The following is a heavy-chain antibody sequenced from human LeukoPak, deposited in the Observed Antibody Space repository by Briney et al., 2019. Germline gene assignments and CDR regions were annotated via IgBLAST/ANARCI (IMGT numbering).Heavy chain of an antibody. CDR1: GGSVRGHY. CDR3: AREAPGGSGWTYFDY. Sequence: PSETLSLTCAVSGGSVRGHYWDWIPEPPGKGLEWLGYIYASGSANYHPSLNSRVTISLDTSENHVSLRLTSVTAEDTAVYYCAREAPGGSGWTYFDYWGQGSLVTVSS. CDR2: IYASGSA. D-gene: IGHD6-19*01. V-gene: IGHV4-59*02. J-gene: IGHJ4*02.